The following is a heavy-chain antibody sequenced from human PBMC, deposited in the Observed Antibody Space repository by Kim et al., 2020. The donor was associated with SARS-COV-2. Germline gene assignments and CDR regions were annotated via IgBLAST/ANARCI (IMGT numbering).Heavy chain of an antibody. J-gene: IGHJ4*02. CDR3: ASLWGLKRIQPEVDY. Sequence: SVKVSCKASGGTFSSYAISWVRQAPGQGLEWMGRIIPILGIANYPQKFQGRVTITADKSTSTAYMELSSLRSEDTAVYYCASLWGLKRIQPEVDYWGQRTLVTVSS. CDR1: GGTFSSYA. V-gene: IGHV1-69*04. D-gene: IGHD5-18*01. CDR2: IIPILGIA.